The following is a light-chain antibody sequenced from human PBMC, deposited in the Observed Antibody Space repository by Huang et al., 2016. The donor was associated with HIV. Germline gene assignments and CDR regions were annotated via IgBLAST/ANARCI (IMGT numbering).Light chain of an antibody. CDR3: QEYNKWPPRT. CDR1: QSVSSN. Sequence: EIVLTQSPATLSVSPGERATLSCRASQSVSSNLAWYQQRHVQAPRLLIYGASTRATGIPGRFSGSGSGTEFTLTISSLQSEYFAVYYCQEYNKWPPRTFGQGTKVEIK. CDR2: GAS. V-gene: IGKV3-15*01. J-gene: IGKJ1*01.